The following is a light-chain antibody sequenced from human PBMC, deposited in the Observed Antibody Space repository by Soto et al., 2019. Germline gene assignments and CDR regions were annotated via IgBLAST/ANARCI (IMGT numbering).Light chain of an antibody. CDR3: QHSYSTPLT. V-gene: IGKV1-39*01. CDR1: QSVGNF. Sequence: DLQITQFPSSLSASVGDRVTTTCRASQSVGNFLNWYQQKPGLPPKYLIYAASNLQSGVPSRFSGSGSGTDFTLTISNLQPEDFGTYYCQHSYSTPLTFGQGTRLEIK. J-gene: IGKJ5*01. CDR2: AAS.